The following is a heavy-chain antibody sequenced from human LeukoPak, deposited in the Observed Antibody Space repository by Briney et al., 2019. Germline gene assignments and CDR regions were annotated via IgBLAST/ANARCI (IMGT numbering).Heavy chain of an antibody. CDR1: GFTFSSYW. Sequence: GGSLRLSCAASGFTFSSYWMSWVRQAPGKGLVWVANIKQDGSEKYYVDSVKGRFTLSRDNAKNSLYLQMNSLRAEDTAVYYCARYRSGTVGATGYYYMDVWGKGTTVTVSS. D-gene: IGHD1-26*01. V-gene: IGHV3-7*01. J-gene: IGHJ6*03. CDR3: ARYRSGTVGATGYYYMDV. CDR2: IKQDGSEK.